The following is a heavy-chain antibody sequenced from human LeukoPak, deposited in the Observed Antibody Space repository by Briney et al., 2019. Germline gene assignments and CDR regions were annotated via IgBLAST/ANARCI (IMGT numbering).Heavy chain of an antibody. V-gene: IGHV4-39*01. D-gene: IGHD2-2*01. CDR3: ARQFATASADTRGYFDF. CDR2: ITYDGSA. CDR1: GASISSSNDY. J-gene: IGHJ4*02. Sequence: PSETLSLTCGVSGASISSSNDYWGWIRQAPGKGLEWIGSITYDGSAHYNPSLMSRATILVDTSKNQFSLKLSFVTAADAAMYYCARQFATASADTRGYFDFWGQGTVVTVSS.